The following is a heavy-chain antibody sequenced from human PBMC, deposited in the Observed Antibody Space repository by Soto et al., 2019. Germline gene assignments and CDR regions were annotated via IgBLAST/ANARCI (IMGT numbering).Heavy chain of an antibody. D-gene: IGHD7-27*01. J-gene: IGHJ6*03. CDR1: GYILRDCA. Sequence: GGSLELSCATCGYILRDCAMNGVRQAPGKGLEWVSYISSSSSVIDYADSVKGRFTVSRDNARNSLYLQMNSLRAEDTAVYYCARDLSWGSNWYYYMDVWGKGTTVTVPS. CDR3: ARDLSWGSNWYYYMDV. V-gene: IGHV3-48*01. CDR2: ISSSSSVI.